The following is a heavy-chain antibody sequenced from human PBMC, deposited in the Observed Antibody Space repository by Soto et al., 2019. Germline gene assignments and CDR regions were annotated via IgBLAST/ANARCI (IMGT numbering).Heavy chain of an antibody. Sequence: GESLKISCKASGYSFTTYWIACVRQMPRKGLEWVGVINPGDSDIRYSPSYQGQLTISADNSGSTACLQCSSLNESNTAMYYGARHERFYYNYHGMDVRGQG. J-gene: IGHJ6*02. V-gene: IGHV5-51*01. CDR2: INPGDSDI. CDR3: ARHERFYYNYHGMDV. CDR1: GYSFTTYW.